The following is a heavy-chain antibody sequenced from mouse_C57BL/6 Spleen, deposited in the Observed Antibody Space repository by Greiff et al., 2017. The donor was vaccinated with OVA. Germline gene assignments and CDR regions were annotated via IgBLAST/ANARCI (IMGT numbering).Heavy chain of an antibody. V-gene: IGHV1-59*01. CDR3: ARRTGAWFAY. CDR1: GYTFTSYW. CDR2: IDPSDSYT. D-gene: IGHD4-1*01. J-gene: IGHJ3*01. Sequence: VQLQQPGAELVRPGTSVKLSCKASGYTFTSYWMHWVKQRPGQGLEWIGVIDPSDSYTNYNQKFKGKATLTVDTSSSTAYMQLSSLTSEDSAVYYWARRTGAWFAYWGQGTLVTVSA.